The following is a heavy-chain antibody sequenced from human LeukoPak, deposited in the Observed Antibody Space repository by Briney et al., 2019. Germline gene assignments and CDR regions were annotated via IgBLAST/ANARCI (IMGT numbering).Heavy chain of an antibody. D-gene: IGHD3-22*01. CDR1: GGSISSGDYY. V-gene: IGHV4-30-4*08. CDR3: ARVTYYYDSSGYRYYFDY. J-gene: IGHJ4*02. CDR2: IYHSGST. Sequence: SETLSLTCTVSGGSISSGDYYWSWIRQPPGKGLEWIGYIYHSGSTYYNPSLKSRVTISVDRSKNQFSLKLSSVTAADTAVYYCARVTYYYDSSGYRYYFDYWGQGTLVTVSS.